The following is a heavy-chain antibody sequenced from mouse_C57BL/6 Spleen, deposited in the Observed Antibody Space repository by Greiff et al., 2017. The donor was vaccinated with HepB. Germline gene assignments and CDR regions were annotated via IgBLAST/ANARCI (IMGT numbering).Heavy chain of an antibody. CDR2: IYPGDGDT. Sequence: QVQLQQSGPELVKPGASVKISCKASGYAFSSSWMNWVKQRPGKGLEWIGRIYPGDGDTNYNGKFKGKATLTADKSSSTAYMQLSSLTSEDSAVYFCARTIYYDYDWFAYWGQGTLVTVSA. D-gene: IGHD2-4*01. J-gene: IGHJ3*01. V-gene: IGHV1-82*01. CDR1: GYAFSSSW. CDR3: ARTIYYDYDWFAY.